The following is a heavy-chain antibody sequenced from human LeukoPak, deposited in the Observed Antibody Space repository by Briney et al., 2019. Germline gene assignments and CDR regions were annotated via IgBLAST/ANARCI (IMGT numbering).Heavy chain of an antibody. J-gene: IGHJ4*02. CDR1: VYTFTSYG. D-gene: IGHD3-22*01. CDR2: ISAYNGNT. CDR3: ARGNGYYDSSGYYCDY. V-gene: IGHV1-18*01. Sequence: ASVTVSCKASVYTFTSYGISWVRQAPGQGLEWMGWISAYNGNTNYAQKLQGRVTMTTDTSTSTAYMELRSLRSDDTAVYYCARGNGYYDSSGYYCDYWGQGTLVTVSS.